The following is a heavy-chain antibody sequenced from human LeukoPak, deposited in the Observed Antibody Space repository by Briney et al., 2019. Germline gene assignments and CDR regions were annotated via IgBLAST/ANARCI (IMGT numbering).Heavy chain of an antibody. D-gene: IGHD2-2*01. J-gene: IGHJ6*04. Sequence: SETLSLTCAVYGGSYSGYYWSWIRQHPGKGLEWIGEINHSGSTNYNPSLKSRVTISVDTSKNQFSLKLSSVTAADTAVYYCARRYQLPPYYYYGMDVWGKGTTVTVSS. CDR1: GGSYSGYY. CDR3: ARRYQLPPYYYYGMDV. CDR2: INHSGST. V-gene: IGHV4-34*01.